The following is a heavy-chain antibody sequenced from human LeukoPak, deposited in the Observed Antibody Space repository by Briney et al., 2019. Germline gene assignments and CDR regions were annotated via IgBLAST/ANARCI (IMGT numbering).Heavy chain of an antibody. Sequence: ASVKVSCKASGYTVTVYYIHWVRQAPGQGLEWMGWITPNSGDTDYAQKFQGRVTMTRDTSITTAYMELSSLRSDDTAIYYCARSPIGLGFFDYWGQGTLVTVSS. J-gene: IGHJ4*02. D-gene: IGHD1-26*01. CDR2: ITPNSGDT. CDR3: ARSPIGLGFFDY. CDR1: GYTVTVYY. V-gene: IGHV1-2*02.